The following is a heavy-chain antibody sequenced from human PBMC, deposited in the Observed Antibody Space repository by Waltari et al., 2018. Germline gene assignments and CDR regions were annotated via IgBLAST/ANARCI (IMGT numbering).Heavy chain of an antibody. J-gene: IGHJ4*02. V-gene: IGHV3-30*18. CDR1: GFTFSSYG. D-gene: IGHD3-10*01. CDR2: ISYDGSNK. Sequence: QVQLVESGGGVVQPGRSLRLSCAASGFTFSSYGMHWVRPAPGKGLEWVAVISYDGSNKYYADSVKGRFTISRDNSKNTLYLQMNSLRAEDTAVYYCAKDGLYYGSGRAFDYWGQGTLVTVSS. CDR3: AKDGLYYGSGRAFDY.